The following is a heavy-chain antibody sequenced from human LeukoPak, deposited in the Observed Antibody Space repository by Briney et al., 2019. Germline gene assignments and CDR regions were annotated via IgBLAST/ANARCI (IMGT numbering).Heavy chain of an antibody. V-gene: IGHV3-23*01. CDR2: IGGGGVRT. CDR1: GFTYSSYA. J-gene: IGHJ3*01. D-gene: IGHD2-15*01. CDR3: AKLPGYCSGGTCQDAFDV. Sequence: GGSLRLSCVASGFTYSSYAMSWVRQAPGKGLEWVSSIGGGGVRTDYADSVEGRFTISRDNSKNTLYLQMNSLRAEDTALYYCAKLPGYCSGGTCQDAFDVWGQGTVVTVSS.